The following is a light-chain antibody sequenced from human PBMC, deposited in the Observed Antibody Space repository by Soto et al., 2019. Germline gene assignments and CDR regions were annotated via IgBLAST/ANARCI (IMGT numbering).Light chain of an antibody. CDR3: SSYTTSSSYV. J-gene: IGLJ1*01. CDR2: EVT. V-gene: IGLV2-14*01. CDR1: SSDVGAYNY. Sequence: QSALTQPASVSGSPGQSITISCTGTSSDVGAYNYVSWYQQHPGKAPKVIIYEVTNRPSGVSSRFSGSKSDNTASLTISGLQAEDEADYYCSSYTTSSSYVFGTGTKLTVL.